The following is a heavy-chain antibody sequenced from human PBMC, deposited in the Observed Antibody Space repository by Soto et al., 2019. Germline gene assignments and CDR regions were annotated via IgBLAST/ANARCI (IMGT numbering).Heavy chain of an antibody. D-gene: IGHD3-16*01. V-gene: IGHV1-2*02. CDR3: ARERMVMITVRHYYQYGMDV. CDR2: IDPNSGGT. Sequence: ASVKVSCKASGYTFTDHYMHWVRQAPGRGLEWMGWIDPNSGGTNYAQKFQGRVTMSRDTSINTAYMELSRLRSDDTAVYYCARERMVMITVRHYYQYGMDVWGQGATVTVSS. CDR1: GYTFTDHY. J-gene: IGHJ6*02.